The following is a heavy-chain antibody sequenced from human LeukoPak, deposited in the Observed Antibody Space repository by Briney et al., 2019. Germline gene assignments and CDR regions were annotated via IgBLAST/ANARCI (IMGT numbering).Heavy chain of an antibody. Sequence: GASVKVSCKAAGYTFTSYDINRVRQATGQGLEWMGGMNPNSGNTGYAQKFQGRGTMTRNTSISTAYMELSSLRSEDTAVYYCEVGIYCGGDCYSVHDAFDIWGQGTMVTVSS. V-gene: IGHV1-8*01. J-gene: IGHJ3*02. CDR2: MNPNSGNT. CDR1: GYTFTSYD. D-gene: IGHD2-21*02. CDR3: EVGIYCGGDCYSVHDAFDI.